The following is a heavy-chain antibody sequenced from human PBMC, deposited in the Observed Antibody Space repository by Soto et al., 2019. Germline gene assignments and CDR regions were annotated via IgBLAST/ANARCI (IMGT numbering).Heavy chain of an antibody. CDR1: GGSISSYY. D-gene: IGHD3-3*01. V-gene: IGHV4-59*01. Sequence: TSETLSLTCTVSGGSISSYYWSWIRQPPGNGLGWIGYIYYSGSTNYNPSLKSRVTISVDTSKNQFSLKLSSVTAADTAVYYCARVKDDFWGGYPDYYYYGMDVWSQGTTVSVSS. CDR3: ARVKDDFWGGYPDYYYYGMDV. CDR2: IYYSGST. J-gene: IGHJ6*02.